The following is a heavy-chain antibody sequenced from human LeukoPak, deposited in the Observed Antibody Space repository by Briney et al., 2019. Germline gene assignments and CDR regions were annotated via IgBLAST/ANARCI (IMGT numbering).Heavy chain of an antibody. V-gene: IGHV4-59*01. CDR3: AREAANGITIFTPHFDY. J-gene: IGHJ4*02. Sequence: SETLSLTCTVSGGSISSYYWSWVRQPPGKGLEWIGYIYYSGSTNYNPSLKSRVTISVDTSKNQFSLKLSSVTAADTAVYYCAREAANGITIFTPHFDYWGQGTLVTVSS. D-gene: IGHD3-3*01. CDR1: GGSISSYY. CDR2: IYYSGST.